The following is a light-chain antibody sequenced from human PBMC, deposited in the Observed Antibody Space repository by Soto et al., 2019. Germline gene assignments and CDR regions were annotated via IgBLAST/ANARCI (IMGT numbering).Light chain of an antibody. Sequence: DINITQSPTALSTSVGDRVTITCLASQGISNYLAWYQQKPGKVPNLLIYAASTLQSGVPSRFSGSGSGTDFTLTISSLQPGDVATYYCQQSYSTLWTFGQAAKVAIK. CDR2: AAS. CDR1: QGISNY. V-gene: IGKV1-27*01. J-gene: IGKJ1*01. CDR3: QQSYSTLWT.